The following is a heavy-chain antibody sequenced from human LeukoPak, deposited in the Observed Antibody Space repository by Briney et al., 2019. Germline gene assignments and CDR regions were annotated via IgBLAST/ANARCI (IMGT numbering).Heavy chain of an antibody. CDR1: GFTFSSYS. Sequence: GGSLRLSCGASGFTFSSYSMKWVRQAPGKGLEWVSSISSSSSYIYYADSVKGRFTISRDNAKNSLYLQMNSLRAEDTAVYYCARVVWGSSGYYIDFWGQGTLVTVSS. CDR3: ARVVWGSSGYYIDF. D-gene: IGHD3-22*01. J-gene: IGHJ4*02. CDR2: ISSSSSYI. V-gene: IGHV3-21*01.